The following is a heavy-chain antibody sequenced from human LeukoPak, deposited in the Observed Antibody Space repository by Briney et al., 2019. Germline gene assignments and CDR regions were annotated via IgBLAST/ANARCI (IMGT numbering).Heavy chain of an antibody. D-gene: IGHD3-10*01. V-gene: IGHV4-38-2*01. CDR1: GYSISSAYY. CDR3: ARQHPPPRISLVRGVEY. Sequence: PSETLSLTCAVSGYSISSAYYWGWIRQPPGKGLEWIGTIYHSGNTYYNPSLKSRVTISVDTSKNQLSLKVSSVTAADTAVYYCARQHPPPRISLVRGVEYWGQGTLVTVSS. J-gene: IGHJ4*02. CDR2: IYHSGNT.